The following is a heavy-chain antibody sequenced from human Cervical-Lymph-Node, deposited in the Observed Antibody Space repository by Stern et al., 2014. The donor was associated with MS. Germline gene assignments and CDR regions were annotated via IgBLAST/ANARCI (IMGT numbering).Heavy chain of an antibody. D-gene: IGHD2-15*01. V-gene: IGHV1-69*11. CDR1: GDTFSTHA. Sequence: VQLVQSGAAVKKPGSSVKVSCKSSGDTFSTHAISWVRKAPGQGLERMGRIISILDTTDYAQKVQGRLTIDAEGTTNTAYMELSSLTPDDTAVYYCAREKSDCSGGSCFSSLDYWGQGTLVTVSS. J-gene: IGHJ4*02. CDR2: IISILDTT. CDR3: AREKSDCSGGSCFSSLDY.